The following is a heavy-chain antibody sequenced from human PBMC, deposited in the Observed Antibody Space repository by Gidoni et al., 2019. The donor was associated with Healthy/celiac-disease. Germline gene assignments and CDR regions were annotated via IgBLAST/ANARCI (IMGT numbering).Heavy chain of an antibody. D-gene: IGHD6-19*01. CDR1: GGSIRSYY. V-gene: IGHV4-59*01. CDR2: IYYSGST. J-gene: IGHJ4*02. CDR3: ARTSIAVAGGRSRGFDY. Sequence: QVQLPESGPGLVKPSETLSLTCTVSGGSIRSYYWSWIRQPPGKGLEWIGYIYYSGSTKYNPSLKSRVTISVDTSKNQFSLKLSSVTAADTAVYYCARTSIAVAGGRSRGFDYWGQGTLVTVSS.